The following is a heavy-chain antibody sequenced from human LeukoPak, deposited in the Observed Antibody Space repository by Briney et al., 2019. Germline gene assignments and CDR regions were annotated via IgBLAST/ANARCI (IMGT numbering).Heavy chain of an antibody. J-gene: IGHJ4*02. D-gene: IGHD3-22*01. CDR1: GGSISSYY. V-gene: IGHV4-59*01. CDR2: IYYSGST. CDR3: ARERGSSGSRTAFDY. Sequence: SETLSLTCTVSGGSISSYYWSWIRQPPGKGLEWIGYIYYSGSTNYNPSLESRVTISVDTSKNQFSLKLSSVTAADTAVYYCARERGSSGSRTAFDYWGQGTLVTVSS.